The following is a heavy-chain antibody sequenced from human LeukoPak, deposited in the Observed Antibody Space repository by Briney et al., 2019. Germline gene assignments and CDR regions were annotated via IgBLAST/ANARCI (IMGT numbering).Heavy chain of an antibody. CDR1: GFTFSNAW. CDR3: TTEQEWLRFVY. J-gene: IGHJ4*02. CDR2: IKSKTDGGTT. D-gene: IGHD5-12*01. Sequence: PGGSLTLSCAAPGFTFSNAWMSWVRQAPGKGLEWVGRIKSKTDGGTTDYAAPVKGRFTISRDDSKNTLYLQMNSLKTEDTAVYYCTTEQEWLRFVYWGQGTLVTVSS. V-gene: IGHV3-15*01.